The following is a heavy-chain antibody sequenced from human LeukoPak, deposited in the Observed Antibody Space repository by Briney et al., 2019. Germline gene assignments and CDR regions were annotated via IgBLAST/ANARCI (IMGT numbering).Heavy chain of an antibody. CDR2: LSGGGETT. CDR1: GFPFASYA. CDR3: ARGSSPGTTTWTFNWFNP. V-gene: IGHV3-23*01. J-gene: IGHJ5*02. D-gene: IGHD1-14*01. Sequence: GGSLRLSCAASGFPFASYAMNWVRQTPGRGLEWVSALSGGGETTYYADSVKGRFTISRDNSKNTVYLQMDSLRAEDTAVYYCARGSSPGTTTWTFNWFNPWGQGTLVTVSS.